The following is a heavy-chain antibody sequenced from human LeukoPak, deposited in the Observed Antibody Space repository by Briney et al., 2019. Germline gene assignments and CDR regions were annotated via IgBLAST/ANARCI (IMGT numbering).Heavy chain of an antibody. J-gene: IGHJ4*02. CDR3: ARRFGYYYDSSGYPFDY. CDR2: IYYSGST. D-gene: IGHD3-22*01. Sequence: SETLSLTCTVSGGSISSSSYYWGWIRQPPGKGLEWIGSIYYSGSTYYNPSLKSRVTISVDTSKNQFSLKLSSVTAADTAVYYCARRFGYYYDSSGYPFDYWGQGTLVTVSS. V-gene: IGHV4-39*01. CDR1: GGSISSSSYY.